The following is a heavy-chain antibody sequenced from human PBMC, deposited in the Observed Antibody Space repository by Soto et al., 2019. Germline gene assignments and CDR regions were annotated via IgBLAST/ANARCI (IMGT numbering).Heavy chain of an antibody. CDR3: AKDREVASGDY. J-gene: IGHJ4*02. V-gene: IGHV3-30*18. CDR1: GFTFSSYG. CDR2: ISYDGSNK. Sequence: AASGFTFSSYGMHWVRQAPGKGLEWVAVISYDGSNKYYADSVKGRFTISRDNSKNTLYLQMNSLRAEDTAVYYCAKDREVASGDYWGQGTLVTVSS. D-gene: IGHD5-12*01.